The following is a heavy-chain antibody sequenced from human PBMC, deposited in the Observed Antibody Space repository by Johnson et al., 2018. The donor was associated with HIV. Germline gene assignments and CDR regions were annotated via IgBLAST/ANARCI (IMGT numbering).Heavy chain of an antibody. V-gene: IGHV3-30*02. CDR2: IRYDGSNK. CDR1: GFTFSGYG. D-gene: IGHD3-16*01. CDR3: ATDQVGRSYGGRSQI. Sequence: QVQLVESGGGVVQPGGSLRLSCTTSGFTFSGYGMHWVRQSPGRGLEWVAFIRYDGSNKYYTDSVKGRFPLSRDNSKNTMFLQMNSLKVDDTAVYYCATDQVGRSYGGRSQIWGQGTMVTVSS. J-gene: IGHJ3*02.